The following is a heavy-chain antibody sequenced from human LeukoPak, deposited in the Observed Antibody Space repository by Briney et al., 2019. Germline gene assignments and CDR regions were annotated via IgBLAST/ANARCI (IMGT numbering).Heavy chain of an antibody. CDR2: IYSGGST. V-gene: IGHV3-66*01. CDR3: ARVLYDRSGYYHSMSFDI. CDR1: GFTVGINY. J-gene: IGHJ3*02. D-gene: IGHD3-22*01. Sequence: GGSLRLACAASGFTVGINYVSWARQAAGEGLEWVLFIYSGGSTNYADSVKGRFPISRDNFKNTLYIQMNSLRAADTAVYYCARVLYDRSGYYHSMSFDIWGQGTMVTVSS.